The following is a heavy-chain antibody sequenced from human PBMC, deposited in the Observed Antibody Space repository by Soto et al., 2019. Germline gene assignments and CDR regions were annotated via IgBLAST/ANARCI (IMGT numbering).Heavy chain of an antibody. J-gene: IGHJ3*02. CDR3: ARDIVVVVAQKNAFDI. CDR1: GGSFSGYY. V-gene: IGHV4-34*01. D-gene: IGHD2-15*01. Sequence: SETLSLTCAVYGGSFSGYYWSWIRQPPGKGLEWIGEINHSGSTNYNPSLKSRVTISVDTSKNQFSMKLSSVTAADTAVYYCARDIVVVVAQKNAFDIWGQGTMVTVSS. CDR2: INHSGST.